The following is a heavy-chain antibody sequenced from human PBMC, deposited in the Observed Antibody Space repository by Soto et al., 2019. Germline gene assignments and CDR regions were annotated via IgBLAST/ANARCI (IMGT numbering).Heavy chain of an antibody. V-gene: IGHV4-34*01. D-gene: IGHD1-1*01. CDR3: AGVERGTATTVVDAFDI. CDR2: MSHSGGT. Sequence: QVQLQQWGAGLLKPSETLSLTCAVFGGSVNSGNYYWSWIRQPPGKGLEWIGEMSHSGGTHFNPSLKSRVTISVDTPKNQFSLKMSSVTAADTALYDCAGVERGTATTVVDAFDIWGPGTMVTVSS. CDR1: GGSVNSGNYY. J-gene: IGHJ3*02.